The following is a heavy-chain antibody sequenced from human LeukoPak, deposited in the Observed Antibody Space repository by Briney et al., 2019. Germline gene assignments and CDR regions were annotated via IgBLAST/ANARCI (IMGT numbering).Heavy chain of an antibody. CDR3: ARGARHWIQPNYMDV. V-gene: IGHV4-59*01. Sequence: SETLSLTCIVSGGPISGYYWSWIRQPPGKGLEWIGSLYYSETINYNPSLKSRVTIPADTSKNQVSLKLSSVTAADTAAYYCARGARHWIQPNYMDVWGKGTTVTVTS. CDR2: LYYSETI. CDR1: GGPISGYY. D-gene: IGHD5-18*01. J-gene: IGHJ6*03.